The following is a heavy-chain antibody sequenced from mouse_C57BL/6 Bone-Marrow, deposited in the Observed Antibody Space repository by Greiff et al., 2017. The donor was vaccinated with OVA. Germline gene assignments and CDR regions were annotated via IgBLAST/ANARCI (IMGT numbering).Heavy chain of an antibody. CDR1: GYTFTDYY. Sequence: VQLQQSGPELVKPGASVKISCKASGYTFTDYYMNWVKQSHGKSLEWIGDINPNNGGTSYNQKFKGKATLTVDKSSSTAYMELRSLTSEDSAVYYCARARGYSYAMDYWGQGTSVTVSS. D-gene: IGHD2-3*01. V-gene: IGHV1-26*01. CDR3: ARARGYSYAMDY. J-gene: IGHJ4*01. CDR2: INPNNGGT.